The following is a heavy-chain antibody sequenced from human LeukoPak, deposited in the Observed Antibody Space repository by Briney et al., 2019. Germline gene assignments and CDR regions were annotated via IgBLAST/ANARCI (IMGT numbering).Heavy chain of an antibody. V-gene: IGHV3-9*01. D-gene: IGHD3-10*01. J-gene: IGHJ5*02. CDR1: GFTFDDYA. CDR3: AKAARMVRGVINWFDP. CDR2: ISWNSGSI. Sequence: GGSLRLSCAASGFTFDDYAMHWVRQAPGKGLEWVSGISWNSGSIGYADSVKGRFTISRGNAKNSLYLQMNSLRAEDTALYYCAKAARMVRGVINWFDPWGQGTLVTVSS.